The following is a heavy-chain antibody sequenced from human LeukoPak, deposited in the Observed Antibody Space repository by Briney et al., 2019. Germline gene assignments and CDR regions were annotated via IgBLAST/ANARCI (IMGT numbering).Heavy chain of an antibody. Sequence: SETLSLTCTVSGGSISSSSYYWGWIRQPPGKGLEWIGSIYYSGSTYYNPSLKSRVTISVDTSKNQFSLKLGSVTAADTAVYYCARRLAVAVGEDYFDYWGQGTLVTVSS. D-gene: IGHD6-19*01. CDR1: GGSISSSSYY. J-gene: IGHJ4*02. V-gene: IGHV4-39*01. CDR3: ARRLAVAVGEDYFDY. CDR2: IYYSGST.